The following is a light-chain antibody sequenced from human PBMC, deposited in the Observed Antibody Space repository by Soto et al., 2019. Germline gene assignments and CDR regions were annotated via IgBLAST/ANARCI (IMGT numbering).Light chain of an antibody. Sequence: QSALTQPPSASGSPGQSVTISCTGTTSDVGGYNYVSWYQLHPGKVPKLIISEVNKRPSGVPDRFSGSKPGSTASLTVSGLQAEDEADYFCSSYAGSKNFILFGGGTKLTVL. CDR1: TSDVGGYNY. CDR3: SSYAGSKNFIL. V-gene: IGLV2-8*01. CDR2: EVN. J-gene: IGLJ2*01.